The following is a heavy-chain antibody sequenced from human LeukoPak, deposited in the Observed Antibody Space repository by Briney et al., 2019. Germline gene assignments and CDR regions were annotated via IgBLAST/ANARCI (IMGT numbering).Heavy chain of an antibody. CDR1: GGSISSSSYY. Sequence: SETLSLTCTVSGGSISSSSYYWGWIRQPPGKGLEWIGSIYYSGSTYYNPSLKSRVTISVDTSKNQFSLKLSSVTAADTAVYYCARQYYYGSGSFHYYYYMDVWGKGTTVTVSS. J-gene: IGHJ6*03. CDR3: ARQYYYGSGSFHYYYYMDV. D-gene: IGHD3-10*01. V-gene: IGHV4-39*01. CDR2: IYYSGST.